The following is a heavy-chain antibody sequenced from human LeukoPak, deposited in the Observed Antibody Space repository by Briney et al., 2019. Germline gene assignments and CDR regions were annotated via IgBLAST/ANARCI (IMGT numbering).Heavy chain of an antibody. V-gene: IGHV3-9*03. CDR3: AKGGGYSSSWYYFDY. D-gene: IGHD6-13*01. CDR2: ISWNSGSI. Sequence: GGSLRLSCVGSGFTFDDYAMHWVRHAPGKGLEWFSGISWNSGSIGYADSVKGRFTISRDNAKNSLYLQMNSLRAEDMALYYCAKGGGYSSSWYYFDYWGQGTLVTVSS. J-gene: IGHJ4*02. CDR1: GFTFDDYA.